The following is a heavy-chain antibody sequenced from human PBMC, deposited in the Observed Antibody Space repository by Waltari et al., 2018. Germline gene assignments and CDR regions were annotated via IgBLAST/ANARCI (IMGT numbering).Heavy chain of an antibody. V-gene: IGHV4-34*01. CDR1: GGSFNDYY. CDR2: IHHSGTT. CDR3: ARGDLHYGSSGFFY. J-gene: IGHJ4*02. D-gene: IGHD3-22*01. Sequence: QVQLHQWGAGLLKPSETLSLTCGVSGGSFNDYYWTWIRPPPGKGLEWIGEIHHSGTTDYNPSLNSRLTMSVDTSKKQISLKMSSVTAADTAVYYCARGDLHYGSSGFFYWGQGALVTVSS.